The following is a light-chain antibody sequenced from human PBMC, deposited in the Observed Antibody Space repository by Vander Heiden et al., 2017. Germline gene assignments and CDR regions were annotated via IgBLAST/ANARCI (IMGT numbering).Light chain of an antibody. J-gene: IGLJ1*01. V-gene: IGLV2-8*01. CDR1: NNDVAGGKW. CDR2: EVT. Sequence: QSALSQPPSASGSPGQSVTISCTGINNDVAGGKWVSWFQQHPGKAPKLLIYEVTKRPSGVPDRFSGSKSGNTASLTVSGLQTDDEADYYCCSHGGRDNWVFGAGTQVTVL. CDR3: CSHGGRDNWV.